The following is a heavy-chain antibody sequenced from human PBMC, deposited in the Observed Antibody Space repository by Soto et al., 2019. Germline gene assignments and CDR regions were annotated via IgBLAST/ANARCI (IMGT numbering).Heavy chain of an antibody. J-gene: IGHJ5*02. V-gene: IGHV3-48*02. Sequence: EVQLVESGGGLVPPGGSLTLSCVASGFTLTNNGMNWVRQAPGKGLEWVSFISRSGSTILYADSVEGRFTISRDHGKNALSLQMNSLRDEDTAVYYCARDWGVYSYESGSYITHLATWGQGTLVAVSS. CDR3: ARDWGVYSYESGSYITHLAT. CDR2: ISRSGSTI. CDR1: GFTLTNNG. D-gene: IGHD3-22*01.